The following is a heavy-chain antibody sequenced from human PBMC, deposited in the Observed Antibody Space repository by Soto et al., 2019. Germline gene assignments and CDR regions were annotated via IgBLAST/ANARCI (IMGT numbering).Heavy chain of an antibody. CDR3: ARGAYYYDSSGFNPTSYYCSGLDV. V-gene: IGHV1-69*01. J-gene: IGHJ6*02. Sequence: PRQGPTWMGGIIPIFGTANYAQKFQGRVTITADESTSTGYMELSSLRSEDTAVYYCARGAYYYDSSGFNPTSYYCSGLDVWGQGATVTVSS. CDR2: IIPIFGTA. D-gene: IGHD3-22*01.